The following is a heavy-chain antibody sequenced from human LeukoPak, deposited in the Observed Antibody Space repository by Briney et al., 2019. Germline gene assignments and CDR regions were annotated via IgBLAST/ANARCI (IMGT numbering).Heavy chain of an antibody. CDR3: ARDRITGTTRWFDP. V-gene: IGHV1-3*01. J-gene: IGHJ5*02. CDR1: GYTFTSYA. D-gene: IGHD1-7*01. CDR2: INAGNGNT. Sequence: ASVKVSCKASGYTFTSYAMHWVRQAPGQRLEWMGWINAGNGNTKYSQKFQGRVTITRDTSASTAYMEVSSLRSEDTAVYYCARDRITGTTRWFDPWGQGTLVTVSS.